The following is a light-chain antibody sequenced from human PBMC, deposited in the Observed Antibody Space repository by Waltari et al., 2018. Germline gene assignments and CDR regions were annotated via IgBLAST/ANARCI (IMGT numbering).Light chain of an antibody. CDR2: KAN. Sequence: QTVVTQEPSLSVSPGGQVTLTCSLSSGSVPTTPYASWYQHTPGPAPRTFGYKANMRSSGVPDRFSGSSLGNKAALTIAGAQADDESNYYCLMYMGSGIWVFGGGTKLTVL. V-gene: IGLV8-61*01. CDR3: LMYMGSGIWV. J-gene: IGLJ3*02. CDR1: SGSVPTTPY.